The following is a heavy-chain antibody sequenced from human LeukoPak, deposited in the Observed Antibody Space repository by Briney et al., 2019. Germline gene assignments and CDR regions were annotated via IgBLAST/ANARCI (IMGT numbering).Heavy chain of an antibody. J-gene: IGHJ4*02. V-gene: IGHV3-30*18. CDR2: ISYDGSNK. D-gene: IGHD5-12*01. CDR1: GFTFSSYG. CDR3: AKEGAIVAYYFDY. Sequence: GGSLTLSCAASGFTFSSYGMQWCRQAPGQGLVWVAVISYDGSNKYYADSVKGRFTISRDNSKNTLYLQMNSLRAEDTAVYYCAKEGAIVAYYFDYWGQGTLVTVSS.